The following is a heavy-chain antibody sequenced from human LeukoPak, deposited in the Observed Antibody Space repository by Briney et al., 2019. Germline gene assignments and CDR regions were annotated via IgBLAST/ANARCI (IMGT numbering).Heavy chain of an antibody. J-gene: IGHJ4*02. D-gene: IGHD6-19*01. V-gene: IGHV3-53*01. CDR3: ATGYSSGWYGGY. CDR2: IYSGGST. Sequence: GGSLRLSCAASGFTVSYNYMSWVRQAPGKGLDWVSVIYSGGSTYYADSVKGRFTISRDNSKNTLYLQMNSLRAEDTAVYYCATGYSSGWYGGYWGQGTLVNVSS. CDR1: GFTVSYNY.